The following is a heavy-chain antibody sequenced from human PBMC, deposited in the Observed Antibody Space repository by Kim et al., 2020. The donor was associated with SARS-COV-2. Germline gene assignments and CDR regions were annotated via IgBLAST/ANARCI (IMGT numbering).Heavy chain of an antibody. D-gene: IGHD5-18*01. V-gene: IGHV5-10-1*01. Sequence: NSSPSFQGHVTISADKSISTAYLQWSSLKASDTAMYYCARLDTAMAPFDYWGQGTLVTVSS. CDR3: ARLDTAMAPFDY. J-gene: IGHJ4*02.